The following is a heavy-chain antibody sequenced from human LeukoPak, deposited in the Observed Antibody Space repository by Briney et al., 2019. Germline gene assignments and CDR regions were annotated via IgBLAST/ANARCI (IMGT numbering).Heavy chain of an antibody. CDR3: ARDQGYYDSSGYYYYWFDP. Sequence: GGSLRLSCAASGFTVSSNYMSWVRQAPGKGLEWVSVIYSGGSTYYADSVKGRFTISRDNSKNTLYLQMNSLRAEDTAVYYCARDQGYYDSSGYYYYWFDPWGQGTLVTVSS. CDR2: IYSGGST. D-gene: IGHD3-22*01. J-gene: IGHJ5*02. CDR1: GFTVSSNY. V-gene: IGHV3-66*01.